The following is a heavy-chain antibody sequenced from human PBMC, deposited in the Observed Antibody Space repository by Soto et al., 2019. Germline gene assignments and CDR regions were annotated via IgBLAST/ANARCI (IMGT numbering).Heavy chain of an antibody. Sequence: LSETLSLTCTVSGGSVSSGSYYWSWIRQPPGKGLEWIGYIYYSGSTNYNPSLKSRVTISVDTSKNQFSLKLSSVTAADTAVYYCARVAPAYAWFDPWGQGTLVTVSS. CDR1: GGSVSSGSYY. CDR2: IYYSGST. J-gene: IGHJ5*02. CDR3: ARVAPAYAWFDP. D-gene: IGHD2-8*01. V-gene: IGHV4-61*01.